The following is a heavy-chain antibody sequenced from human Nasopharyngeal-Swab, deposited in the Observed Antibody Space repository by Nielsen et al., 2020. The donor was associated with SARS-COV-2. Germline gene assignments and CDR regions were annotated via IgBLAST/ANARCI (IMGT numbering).Heavy chain of an antibody. CDR3: AREVVTARYYGMDV. D-gene: IGHD2-21*02. CDR2: INSDGSST. J-gene: IGHJ6*02. CDR1: GFTFSSYW. V-gene: IGHV3-74*01. Sequence: GGSLKISCAASGFTFSSYWMHWVRQAPGKGLVRVSRINSDGSSTSYADSVKGRFTISRDNAKNTLYLQMNSLRAEDTAVYYCAREVVTARYYGMDVWGQGTTVTVSS.